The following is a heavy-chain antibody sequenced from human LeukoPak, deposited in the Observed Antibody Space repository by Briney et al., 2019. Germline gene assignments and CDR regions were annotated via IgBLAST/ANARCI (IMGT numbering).Heavy chain of an antibody. J-gene: IGHJ4*02. V-gene: IGHV4-34*09. CDR2: INHSGST. CDR3: ARGHPSNSFDY. Sequence: SETLSLTCAVYGGSFSGYYWSWIRQPPGKGLEWIGEINHSGSTNYNPSLKSRVTISVDTSKNQFSLKLSSVTAADTAVYYCARGHPSNSFDYWGQGTLVTVSS. CDR1: GGSFSGYY.